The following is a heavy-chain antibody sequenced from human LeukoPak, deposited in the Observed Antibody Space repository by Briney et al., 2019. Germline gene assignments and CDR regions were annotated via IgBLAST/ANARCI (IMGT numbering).Heavy chain of an antibody. V-gene: IGHV3-20*04. CDR1: GFTFDDYG. D-gene: IGHD4-17*01. Sequence: GGSLRLSXAASGFTFDDYGMSWVRQAPGKGLEWVSGINWNGGSTCYADSVKGRFTISRDNAKNSLYLQMNSLRAEDTAVYYCARQRFYGDYAGDYWGQGTLVTVSS. CDR2: INWNGGST. J-gene: IGHJ4*02. CDR3: ARQRFYGDYAGDY.